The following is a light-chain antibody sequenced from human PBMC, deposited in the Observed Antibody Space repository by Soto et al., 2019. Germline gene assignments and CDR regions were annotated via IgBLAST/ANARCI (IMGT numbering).Light chain of an antibody. CDR1: QSISSW. Sequence: DIQMTQSPSTLSASVGDRVTITCRASQSISSWLAWYQQKPGKAPNLLIYAASSLQSGVPSRFSGSGSGTHFTLTISSLQPDDFATYYCQHYNSYSEAFGQGTKVDIK. V-gene: IGKV1-5*01. CDR3: QHYNSYSEA. CDR2: AAS. J-gene: IGKJ1*01.